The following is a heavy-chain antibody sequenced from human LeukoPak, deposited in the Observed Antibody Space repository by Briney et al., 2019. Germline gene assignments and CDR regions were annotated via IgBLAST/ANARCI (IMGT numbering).Heavy chain of an antibody. CDR1: GFTFSSYW. Sequence: PGGSLRLSCAASGFTFSSYWMHWVRHAPGKGMVWVSRINSDGSNTIYAHSVRGRFTISRDNAKNTLYLQLNSLRAEDTAVYYCARVSGYVLDYWGQGTLVTVSS. V-gene: IGHV3-74*01. CDR3: ARVSGYVLDY. J-gene: IGHJ4*02. D-gene: IGHD5-12*01. CDR2: INSDGSNT.